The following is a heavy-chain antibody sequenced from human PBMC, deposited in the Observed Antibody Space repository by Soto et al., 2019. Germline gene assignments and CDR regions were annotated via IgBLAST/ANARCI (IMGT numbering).Heavy chain of an antibody. CDR2: ITPTLGIA. CDR1: AGPFRRFT. D-gene: IGHD4-17*01. V-gene: IGHV1-69*02. CDR3: ARCPVTTGLYV. J-gene: IGHJ6*02. Sequence: QVQLVQSGAEVKKPGSSVKVSCKASAGPFRRFTITWVRKPPGQGLEWLGRITPTLGIANYAQKCQGRVTITAAKSTSTAYMELSSLRSEDTAVYYCARCPVTTGLYVWCQGTTVTVSS.